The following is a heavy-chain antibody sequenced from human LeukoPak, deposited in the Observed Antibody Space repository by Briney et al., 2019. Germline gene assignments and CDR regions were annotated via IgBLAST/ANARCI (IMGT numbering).Heavy chain of an antibody. CDR3: ARGDCSGGSCYWLNLLHR. Sequence: ASVKVSCKPAGGTFSTSTTSWGRQAPGQGLEWMGGIIPIFGTTNYAQRFQGRVTITADESTSTAYMELCSMRSEDTAVYYCARGDCSGGSCYWLNLLHRWGQGTLVTVSS. V-gene: IGHV1-69*13. CDR1: GGTFSTST. CDR2: IIPIFGTT. D-gene: IGHD2-15*01. J-gene: IGHJ4*02.